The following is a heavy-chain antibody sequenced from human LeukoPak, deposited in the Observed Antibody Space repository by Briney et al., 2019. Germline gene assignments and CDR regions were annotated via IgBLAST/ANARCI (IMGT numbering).Heavy chain of an antibody. CDR2: MNPNSGNT. J-gene: IGHJ5*02. CDR3: ARVYYDSSGYSEYNWFDP. CDR1: GYTFTSYD. V-gene: IGHV1-8*01. Sequence: ASVKVSCKASGYTFTSYDINWVRQATGQGLEWMGWMNPNSGNTGYAQKFQGRVTMNRNTSISTAYMELSSLRSEDTAVYYCARVYYDSSGYSEYNWFDPWGQGTLVTVSS. D-gene: IGHD3-22*01.